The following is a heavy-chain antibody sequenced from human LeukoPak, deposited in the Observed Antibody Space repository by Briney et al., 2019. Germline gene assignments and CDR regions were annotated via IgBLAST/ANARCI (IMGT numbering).Heavy chain of an antibody. CDR3: ARGVSSGSNVDPFDS. CDR1: GLTVSNNY. V-gene: IGHV3-53*01. Sequence: PGGSLRLSCAASGLTVSNNYMSWVRQAPGKGLEWVSVMYSGGATHYGISVQGRFTISRDNSKNTLYLQMNSLRAEDTAIYFCARGVSSGSNVDPFDSWGQGTPVIVSS. CDR2: MYSGGAT. D-gene: IGHD3-22*01. J-gene: IGHJ5*01.